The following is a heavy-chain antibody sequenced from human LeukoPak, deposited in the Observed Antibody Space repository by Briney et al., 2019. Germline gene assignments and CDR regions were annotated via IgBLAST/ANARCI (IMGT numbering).Heavy chain of an antibody. CDR1: GFTCDVYA. D-gene: IGHD6-19*01. CDR2: LSWSSKNI. CDR3: PKGNRDRSGFYYYYGMYV. V-gene: IGHV3-9*01. J-gene: IGHJ6*02. Sequence: SLTLSCAASGFTCDVYAMFWVRHAPGKGLEWVSGLSWSSKNIGYTVSGKARFTIPRDNAKHYLYLKMHSVRAEDTSFYYCPKGNRDRSGFYYYYGMYVWGEGTTVTVS.